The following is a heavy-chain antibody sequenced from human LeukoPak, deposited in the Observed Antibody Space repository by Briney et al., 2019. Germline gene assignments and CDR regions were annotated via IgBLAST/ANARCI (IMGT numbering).Heavy chain of an antibody. V-gene: IGHV4-30-2*01. J-gene: IGHJ6*02. Sequence: PSETLSLTCAVSGGSISSGGYSWSWIRQPPGKGLEWIGYIYHSGSTYYNPSLKSRVTISVDRSKNQFSLKLSSVTAADTAVYYCARIMVRGVIYYYGMDVWGQGTTVTVSS. CDR3: ARIMVRGVIYYYGMDV. D-gene: IGHD3-10*01. CDR1: GGSISSGGYS. CDR2: IYHSGST.